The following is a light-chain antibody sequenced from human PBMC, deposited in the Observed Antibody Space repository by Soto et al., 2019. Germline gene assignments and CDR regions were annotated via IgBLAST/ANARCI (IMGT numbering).Light chain of an antibody. Sequence: EIVLTQSPGTLSLSPGERATLSCRASQSLSSRYLAWYQQTPGQAPRLLIYGASSRATGVPDRFSGSGSGTDISLTISRLEPEDFAVYYCQQYDTSRRTFGQGTKVDIK. J-gene: IGKJ1*01. CDR2: GAS. CDR1: QSLSSRY. CDR3: QQYDTSRRT. V-gene: IGKV3-20*01.